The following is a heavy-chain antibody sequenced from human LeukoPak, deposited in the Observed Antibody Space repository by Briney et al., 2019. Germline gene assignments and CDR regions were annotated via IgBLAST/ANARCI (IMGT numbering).Heavy chain of an antibody. J-gene: IGHJ5*02. Sequence: SETLSLTCTVSGGSISSSSYYWGWIRQPPGKGLEWSGSIYYSGSTYYNPSLKSRVTISVDTSKNQFSLKLSSVTAADTAVYYCARHEYSSGWFPGANWFDPWGQGTLVTVSS. CDR2: IYYSGST. CDR1: GGSISSSSYY. D-gene: IGHD6-19*01. CDR3: ARHEYSSGWFPGANWFDP. V-gene: IGHV4-39*01.